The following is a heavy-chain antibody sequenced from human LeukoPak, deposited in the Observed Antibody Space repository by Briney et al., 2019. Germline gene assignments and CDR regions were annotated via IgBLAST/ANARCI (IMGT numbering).Heavy chain of an antibody. CDR3: ARDGAQWLEENWFDP. CDR1: GGSISSSSYY. Sequence: SETLSLTCTVSGGSISSSSYYWGWIRQPPGKGLEWIGSIYYSGSTYYNPSLKSRVTISVDTSKNQFSLKLSSVTAADTAVYYCARDGAQWLEENWFDPWGQGTLVTVSS. CDR2: IYYSGST. J-gene: IGHJ5*02. V-gene: IGHV4-39*02. D-gene: IGHD6-19*01.